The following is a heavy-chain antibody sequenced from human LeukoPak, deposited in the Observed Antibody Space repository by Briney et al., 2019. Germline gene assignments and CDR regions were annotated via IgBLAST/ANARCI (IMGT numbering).Heavy chain of an antibody. CDR2: IIPILGIA. J-gene: IGHJ4*02. V-gene: IGHV1-69*04. Sequence: ASVKVSCKASGGTFSSYAISWVRQAPGQGLEWMGRIIPILGIANYAQKFQGRVTITADKSTSTAYMELSSLRSEDTAVYYCAREIYSYGPANFDYWGQGTLVTVSS. CDR3: AREIYSYGPANFDY. CDR1: GGTFSSYA. D-gene: IGHD5-18*01.